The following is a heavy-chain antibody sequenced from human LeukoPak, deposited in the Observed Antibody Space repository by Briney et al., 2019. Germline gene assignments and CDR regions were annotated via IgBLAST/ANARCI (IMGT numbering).Heavy chain of an antibody. CDR1: GFTFDDYA. CDR3: AKDFGSGSYSYDY. Sequence: GGSLRLSCAASGFTFDDYAMHWVRQAPGKGLEWVSLISWDGGSTYYADSVKGRFTISRDNSKNSLYLQMNSLRAEDTALYYCAKDFGSGSYSYDYWGQGTLVTVSS. D-gene: IGHD3-10*01. V-gene: IGHV3-43D*03. CDR2: ISWDGGST. J-gene: IGHJ4*02.